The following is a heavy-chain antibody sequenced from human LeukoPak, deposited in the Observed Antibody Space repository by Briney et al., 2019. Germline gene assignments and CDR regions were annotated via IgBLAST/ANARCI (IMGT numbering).Heavy chain of an antibody. Sequence: PSETLSLTCTVSGGSISSYYWSWIRQPPGKGLEWIGYIYYSGSTNYNPSLKSLVTISVDTSKNQFSLKLRSVTAADTAVYYCARVVQSTDSSGFYLPEYFQHWGQGTLVTVSS. CDR2: IYYSGST. V-gene: IGHV4-59*08. J-gene: IGHJ1*01. CDR1: GGSISSYY. D-gene: IGHD3-22*01. CDR3: ARVVQSTDSSGFYLPEYFQH.